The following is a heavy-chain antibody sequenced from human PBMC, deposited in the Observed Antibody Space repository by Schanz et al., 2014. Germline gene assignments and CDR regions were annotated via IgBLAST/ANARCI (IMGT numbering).Heavy chain of an antibody. CDR3: YGMDV. CDR2: IFYSGST. V-gene: IGHV4-39*07. Sequence: QLQLQESGPGLVKPSETLSLTCTVSGGSISSSSYYWGWIRQPPGKGLEWIGSIFYSGSTYYNLSLKSRVTISIDTSKNQFSLRLTSVTAADTAVYYCYGMDVWGQGTTVTVSS. J-gene: IGHJ6*02. CDR1: GGSISSSSYY.